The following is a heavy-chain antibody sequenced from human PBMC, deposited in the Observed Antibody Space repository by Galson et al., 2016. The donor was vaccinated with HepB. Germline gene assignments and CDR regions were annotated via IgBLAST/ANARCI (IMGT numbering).Heavy chain of an antibody. CDR2: VYPGDSNT. D-gene: IGHD1-1*01. Sequence: QSGAEVKTPGESLKISCEGSGYSFTSYGIGWVRQMPGKGLEWMGIVYPGDSNTRYSPSFQGQVTISADKSISTAYLQWSSLKASDTAMYYCARRRLTATGPFDYWGQGTLVTVSS. J-gene: IGHJ4*02. V-gene: IGHV5-51*01. CDR1: GYSFTSYG. CDR3: ARRRLTATGPFDY.